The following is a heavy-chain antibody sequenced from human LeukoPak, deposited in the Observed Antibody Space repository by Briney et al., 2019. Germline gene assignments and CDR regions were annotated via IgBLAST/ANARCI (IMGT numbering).Heavy chain of an antibody. D-gene: IGHD2/OR15-2a*01. CDR1: GYSFTSYW. V-gene: IGHV5-51*06. Sequence: GESLKISCKGSGYSFTSYWIGWVRQMPGKGLEWMGIIYPGDSATRYSPSFQGQVTISADKSISTASLQWNSLKASDIAMYYCGVSLRNSRGYYFDYWGQGTLVTVSS. CDR3: GVSLRNSRGYYFDY. J-gene: IGHJ4*02. CDR2: IYPGDSAT.